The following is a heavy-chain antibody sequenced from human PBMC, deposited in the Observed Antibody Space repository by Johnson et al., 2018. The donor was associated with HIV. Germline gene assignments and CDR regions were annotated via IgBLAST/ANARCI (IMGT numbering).Heavy chain of an antibody. Sequence: VQLVESGGGLLQPGRSLRLSCAASGFTFDVYDMHWVRQAPGKGLEWVSGITWNSGNIAYADSVKGRFTISRDHAKNSLYLQMNSLRAEDTALYYCAKDLKRGIEARGAFDIWGQGTMVTVSS. CDR2: ITWNSGNI. CDR1: GFTFDVYD. D-gene: IGHD7-27*01. J-gene: IGHJ3*02. V-gene: IGHV3-9*01. CDR3: AKDLKRGIEARGAFDI.